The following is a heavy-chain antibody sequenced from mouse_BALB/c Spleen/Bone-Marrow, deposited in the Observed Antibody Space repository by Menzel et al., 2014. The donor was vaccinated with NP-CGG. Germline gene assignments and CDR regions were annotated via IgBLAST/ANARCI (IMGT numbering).Heavy chain of an antibody. Sequence: EVMLVESGGGLVKPGGSLKLSCAASGFTFSSYAMSWVRQTPEKRLEWVAYISNGGGSTYYPDTVKGRFTISRDNAKNTLYLQMSRLKSEDTAMYYCARQGAYSYFDYWGQGTTLTVSS. CDR3: ARQGAYSYFDY. CDR2: ISNGGGST. V-gene: IGHV5-12*01. CDR1: GFTFSSYA. J-gene: IGHJ2*01. D-gene: IGHD2-10*01.